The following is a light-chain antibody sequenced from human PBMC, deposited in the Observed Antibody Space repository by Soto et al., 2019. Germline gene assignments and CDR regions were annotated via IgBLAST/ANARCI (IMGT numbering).Light chain of an antibody. V-gene: IGLV1-40*01. CDR1: SSNIGAGYD. CDR3: QSYDSSLSGGV. CDR2: GNN. J-gene: IGLJ3*02. Sequence: QSVLTQPPSVSGAPGQRVTISCTGSSSNIGAGYDVHWYQQLPGTAPKLLIYGNNNRPSGVPDRFSGSKSGTSVSLAITGLQAEDEADYYCQSYDSSLSGGVFGGGTKLTVL.